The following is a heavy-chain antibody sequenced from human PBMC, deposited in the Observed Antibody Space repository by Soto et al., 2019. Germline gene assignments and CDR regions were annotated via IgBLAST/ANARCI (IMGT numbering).Heavy chain of an antibody. J-gene: IGHJ5*02. CDR3: ARGDWLDP. V-gene: IGHV3-74*01. CDR2: ISNDGSAT. CDR1: GFPLSTFS. Sequence: EVQLVESGGGLVKPGGPLRPSCAAPGFPLSTFSLHWVRQPPGKGLVWVSRISNDGSATSYADSVKGRFTISRDNAKNTLYLQMNSLRAEDTAVHYCARGDWLDPWGQGTLVTVSS.